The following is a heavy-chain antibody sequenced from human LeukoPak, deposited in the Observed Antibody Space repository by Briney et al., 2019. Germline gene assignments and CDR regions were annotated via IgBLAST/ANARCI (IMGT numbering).Heavy chain of an antibody. D-gene: IGHD7-27*01. CDR2: INPNSGGT. CDR1: GYTFTGYY. J-gene: IGHJ3*02. CDR3: ARLTGDLRAFDI. Sequence: ASVKVSCTASGYTFTGYYMHWVRQAPGQGLEWMGWINPNSGGTNYAQKFQGRVTMTRDTSISTAYMELSRLRSDDTAVYYCARLTGDLRAFDIWGQGTMVTVSS. V-gene: IGHV1-2*02.